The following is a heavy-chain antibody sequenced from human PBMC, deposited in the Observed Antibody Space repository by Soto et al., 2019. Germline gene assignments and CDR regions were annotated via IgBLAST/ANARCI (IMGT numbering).Heavy chain of an antibody. CDR1: GGSFSGYY. Sequence: NPSETLSLTCAVYGGSFSGYYWSWIRQPPGKGLEWIGEINHSGGTNYNPSLKSRVTISVDTSKNQFSLKLSSVTAADTAVYYCAMLTTIFGVVIIDWFDPWGQGTLVTVSS. D-gene: IGHD3-3*01. CDR3: AMLTTIFGVVIIDWFDP. V-gene: IGHV4-34*01. CDR2: INHSGGT. J-gene: IGHJ5*02.